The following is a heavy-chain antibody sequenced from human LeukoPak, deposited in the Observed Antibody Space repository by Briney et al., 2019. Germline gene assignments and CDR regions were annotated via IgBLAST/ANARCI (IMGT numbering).Heavy chain of an antibody. V-gene: IGHV3-9*01. Sequence: SLRLPCAASGFTFDDYAMHWVRQAPGKGLEWVSGISWNSGSIGYADSLKGRFTISRDNAKNSLYLQMNSLRVEDTAVYYCVSRIVGTPDYFDYWGQGTLVTVSS. CDR1: GFTFDDYA. CDR3: VSRIVGTPDYFDY. J-gene: IGHJ4*02. D-gene: IGHD1-26*01. CDR2: ISWNSGSI.